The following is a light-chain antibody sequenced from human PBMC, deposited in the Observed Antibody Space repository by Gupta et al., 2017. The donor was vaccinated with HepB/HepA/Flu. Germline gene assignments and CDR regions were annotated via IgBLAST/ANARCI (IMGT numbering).Light chain of an antibody. CDR2: GAS. CDR3: QQENNGHPPHT. CDR1: HTVSSN. J-gene: IGKJ2*01. Sequence: EIVMTQSPATLSVSPGERASLSCRASHTVSSNLAWYQQKLGQAPRLLIYGASTRAKGITARFSGSGVGTEFNLTISSRQSEDFEVYYCQQENNGHPPHTFGQGTKVEIK. V-gene: IGKV3-15*01.